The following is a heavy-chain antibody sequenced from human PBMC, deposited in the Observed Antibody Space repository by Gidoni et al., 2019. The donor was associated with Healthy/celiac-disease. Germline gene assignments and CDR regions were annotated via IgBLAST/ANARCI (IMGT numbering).Heavy chain of an antibody. V-gene: IGHV4-31*03. CDR3: ARGGAAALKSPYYFDY. Sequence: QVQLQESGPGLVKPSQTLSLTCTVSGCSLSSGGYYWSWIRQHPGKGLEWIGYIYYSGSTYYNPSLKSRVTISVDTSKNQFSLKLSSVTAADTAVYYCARGGAAALKSPYYFDYWGQGTLVTVSS. J-gene: IGHJ4*02. D-gene: IGHD6-13*01. CDR1: GCSLSSGGYY. CDR2: IYYSGST.